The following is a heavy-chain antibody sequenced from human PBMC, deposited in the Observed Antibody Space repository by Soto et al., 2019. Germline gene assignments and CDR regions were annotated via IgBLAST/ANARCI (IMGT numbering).Heavy chain of an antibody. CDR1: GGSISSSNW. CDR2: IYHSGST. D-gene: IGHD2-15*01. Sequence: SETLSLTCAVSGGSISSSNWWSWVRQPPGKGLEWIGEIYHSGSTNYNPSLKSRITISVDKSKNQFSLKLSSVTAADTAVYYCARHPRRVGWFDPWGQGTLVTVSS. J-gene: IGHJ5*02. V-gene: IGHV4-4*02. CDR3: ARHPRRVGWFDP.